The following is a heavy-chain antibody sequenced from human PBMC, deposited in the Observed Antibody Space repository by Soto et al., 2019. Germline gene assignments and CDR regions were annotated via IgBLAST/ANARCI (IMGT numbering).Heavy chain of an antibody. CDR2: IYYSGST. D-gene: IGHD3-3*01. CDR3: ARAYDFWSGYSSGNYYYFDY. Sequence: SETLSLTCTVSGASISSYSWSWIRQPPGKGLEWIGYIYYSGSTKYNPSLKSRVTISVDTPKSQLSLKLSSVTAADTAVYYFARAYDFWSGYSSGNYYYFDYWGQGTLVTVSS. J-gene: IGHJ4*02. V-gene: IGHV4-59*01. CDR1: GASISSYS.